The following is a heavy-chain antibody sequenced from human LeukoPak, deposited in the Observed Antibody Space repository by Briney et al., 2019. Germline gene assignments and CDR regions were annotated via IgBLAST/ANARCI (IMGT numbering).Heavy chain of an antibody. J-gene: IGHJ4*02. D-gene: IGHD2-2*01. CDR3: AKSQGPSSTYFNFDY. V-gene: IGHV3-9*01. Sequence: PGRSLRLSCTASGFTFDDYAMHWVRQAPGKGLEWVSGISWNSGSIDYADSVKGRFTISRDNAKNSLYLQMNSLRAEDTALYYCAKSQGPSSTYFNFDYWGQGTLVTVSS. CDR1: GFTFDDYA. CDR2: ISWNSGSI.